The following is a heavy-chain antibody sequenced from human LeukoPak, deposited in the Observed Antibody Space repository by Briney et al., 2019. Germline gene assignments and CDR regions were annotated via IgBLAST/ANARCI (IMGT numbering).Heavy chain of an antibody. CDR1: GFTFDDYA. J-gene: IGHJ4*02. CDR2: ISWDGGST. V-gene: IGHV3-43D*03. CDR3: AKSHSSGWGVDY. D-gene: IGHD6-19*01. Sequence: PGGSLRLSCAASGFTFDDYAMHWVRQAPGKGLEWVSLISWDGGSTYYADSVKGRFTISRDNSKNSLYLQMNSLRAEDTALYYCAKSHSSGWGVDYWGQGTLVTVSS.